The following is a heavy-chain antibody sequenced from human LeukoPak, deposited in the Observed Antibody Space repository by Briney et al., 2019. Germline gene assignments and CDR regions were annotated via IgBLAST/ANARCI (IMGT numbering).Heavy chain of an antibody. CDR2: IYHSGST. V-gene: IGHV4-38-2*02. CDR3: ARDQAYCGGDCYFDF. Sequence: SETLSPTCAVSDYSISSAYYWGWIRQPPGKGLEWIGSIYHSGSTDYNPSLKSRVTISVDTSKNQFSLKLRSVTAADTAVYYCARDQAYCGGDCYFDFWGQGPLAPVSS. D-gene: IGHD2-21*02. CDR1: DYSISSAYY. J-gene: IGHJ4*02.